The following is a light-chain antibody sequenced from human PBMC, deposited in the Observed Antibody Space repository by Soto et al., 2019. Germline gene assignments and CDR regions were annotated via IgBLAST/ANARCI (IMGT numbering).Light chain of an antibody. V-gene: IGKV3-15*01. CDR1: QSLSSN. J-gene: IGKJ1*01. CDR3: QQYNNWPPWT. CDR2: GAS. Sequence: EIVMTQSPATLSVSPGERATLSCRASQSLSSNLAWYQQKPGQAPRLLIYGASTRATGIPARFSGSGSGTEFTLTISSLQSEDFGIYYCQQYNNWPPWTFGQGTKVDSK.